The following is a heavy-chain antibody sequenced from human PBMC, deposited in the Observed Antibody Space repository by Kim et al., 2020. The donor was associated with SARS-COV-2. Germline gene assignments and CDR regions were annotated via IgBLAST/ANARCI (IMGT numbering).Heavy chain of an antibody. CDR3: ARGPGDYNSMDV. V-gene: IGHV3-7*03. J-gene: IGHJ6*02. CDR1: GFTFSIYW. Sequence: GGSLRLSCAASGFTFSIYWMSWVRQAPGKRPEGVGHIKGDGTEKNYVDSLRGRFTISRDNADSSLYLQMDSLRVDDTAVYWCARGPGDYNSMDVWGQGTTVTVSS. CDR2: IKGDGTEK.